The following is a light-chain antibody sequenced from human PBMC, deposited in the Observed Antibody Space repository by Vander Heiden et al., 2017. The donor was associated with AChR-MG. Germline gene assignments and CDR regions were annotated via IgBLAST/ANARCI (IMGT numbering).Light chain of an antibody. V-gene: IGKV1-27*01. Sequence: DLQMTQSPSSLSASVGDRITISCRESQGISTSLACYQLKPGRVPTLPIHAAHTFQSGGTSRFSGSGSATDFTRTISSLLPEDVATSYCQQENTGARTFGQGTKVEI. CDR3: QQENTGART. CDR2: AAH. J-gene: IGKJ1*01. CDR1: QGISTS.